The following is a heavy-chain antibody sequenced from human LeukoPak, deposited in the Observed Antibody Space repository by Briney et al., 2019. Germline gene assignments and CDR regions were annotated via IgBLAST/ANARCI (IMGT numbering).Heavy chain of an antibody. CDR3: ARHYYGSGSYYNVGWFDP. CDR2: IYHSGST. J-gene: IGHJ5*02. D-gene: IGHD3-10*01. V-gene: IGHV4-39*01. CDR1: GGSISSSSYY. Sequence: PSETLSLTCTVSGGSISSSSYYWGWIRQPPGKGLEWIGSIYHSGSTYYNPSLKSRVTISVDTSKNQFSLKLSSVTAADTAVYYCARHYYGSGSYYNVGWFDPWGQGTLVTVSS.